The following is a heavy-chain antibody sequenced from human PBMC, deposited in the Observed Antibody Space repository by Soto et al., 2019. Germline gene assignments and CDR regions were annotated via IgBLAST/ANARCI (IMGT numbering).Heavy chain of an antibody. CDR1: GYTFTSYA. D-gene: IGHD2-15*01. J-gene: IGHJ3*02. Sequence: GASVKVSCKASGYTFTSYAMHWVRQAPGQRLEWMGWINAGNGNTKYSQKFQGRVTITRDTSASTAYIELSSLRSEDTAVYYCARDVEGACSGGSCYSNSAFDIWGQGTMVTVSS. CDR2: INAGNGNT. V-gene: IGHV1-3*01. CDR3: ARDVEGACSGGSCYSNSAFDI.